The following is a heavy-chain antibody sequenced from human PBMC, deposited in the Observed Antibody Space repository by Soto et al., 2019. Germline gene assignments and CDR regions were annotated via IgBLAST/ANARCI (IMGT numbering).Heavy chain of an antibody. CDR3: ATYSYYDFWSPRSQYYFDY. D-gene: IGHD3-3*01. J-gene: IGHJ4*02. Sequence: SVKVSCKASGGTFSSYAISWVRQAPGQGLEWMGGIIPIFGTANYAQKFRGRVTITADESTSTAYMELSSLRSEDTAVYYCATYSYYDFWSPRSQYYFDYWGQGTLVTVSS. V-gene: IGHV1-69*13. CDR2: IIPIFGTA. CDR1: GGTFSSYA.